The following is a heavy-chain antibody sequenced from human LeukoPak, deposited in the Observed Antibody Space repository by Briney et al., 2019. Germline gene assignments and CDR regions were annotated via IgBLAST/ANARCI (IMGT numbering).Heavy chain of an antibody. D-gene: IGHD3-22*01. CDR3: ARSSPYDSRFDP. CDR2: IYSSGST. V-gene: IGHV4-4*07. CDR1: GGSFSNYY. Sequence: SETLSLTCTVSGGSFSNYYWSWIRQPAGKGLEWIGRIYSSGSTNYNPSLKSRVTMSIDTSKNQFSLRLSSVTAADTAFYYCARSSPYDSRFDPWGQGTLVTVSS. J-gene: IGHJ5*02.